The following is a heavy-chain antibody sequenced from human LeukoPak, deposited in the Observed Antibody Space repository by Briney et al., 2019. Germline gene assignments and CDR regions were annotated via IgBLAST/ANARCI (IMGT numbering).Heavy chain of an antibody. CDR3: AKGLRFLDYYYYYMDV. V-gene: IGHV3-23*01. J-gene: IGHJ6*03. CDR2: ISFSGGGT. CDR1: GFTFSSYA. Sequence: GGSLRLSCAASGFTFSSYAMSWVRQAPGKGLEWVSTISFSGGGTYYTDSVKGRFTISRDNSKNTLYLQMNSLRAEDTAVYYCAKGLRFLDYYYYYMDVWGKGTTVTVSS. D-gene: IGHD3-3*01.